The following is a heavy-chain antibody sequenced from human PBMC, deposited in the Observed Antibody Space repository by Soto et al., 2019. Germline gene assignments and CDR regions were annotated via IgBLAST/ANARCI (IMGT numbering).Heavy chain of an antibody. J-gene: IGHJ6*02. CDR1: GFTFSSYG. V-gene: IGHV3-30*18. CDR2: ISYDGSNK. Sequence: GGSLRLSCAASGFTFSSYGMHWVRQAPGKGLEWVAVISYDGSNKYYADSVKGRFTISRDNSKNTLYLQMNSLRAEDTAVYYCAKDLGYYYGSGSHYYYYGMDLWGQGTTVTVSS. D-gene: IGHD3-10*01. CDR3: AKDLGYYYGSGSHYYYYGMDL.